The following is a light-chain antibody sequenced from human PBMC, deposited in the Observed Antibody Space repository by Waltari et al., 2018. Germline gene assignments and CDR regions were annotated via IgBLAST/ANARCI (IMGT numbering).Light chain of an antibody. CDR1: QSVSSSD. CDR3: QQYGSSPPKT. J-gene: IGKJ1*01. CDR2: GAS. V-gene: IGKV3-20*01. Sequence: EIVLTQSPGTLSLSPGERATLSGRASQSVSSSDLAWYQQKPGQAPRLLIYGASTRATGIPDRFSGSGSGTDFTLTISRLEPEDFAVYYCQQYGSSPPKTFGQGTKVEIK.